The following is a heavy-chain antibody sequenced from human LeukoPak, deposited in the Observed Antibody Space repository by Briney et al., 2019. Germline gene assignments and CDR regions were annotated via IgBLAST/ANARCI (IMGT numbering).Heavy chain of an antibody. V-gene: IGHV3-23*01. CDR1: GITLSNYG. CDR2: ISDSGGST. D-gene: IGHD3-22*01. Sequence: PGGSLRLACAVSGITLSNYGMTWVRQAPGKGLEWVAGISDSGGSTIHADSVKGRFTISRDNPKITLYLQMNSLRAEDTAVYFCAKRGVVIRVILVGFHKEAYYFDSWGQGALVTVSS. J-gene: IGHJ4*02. CDR3: AKRGVVIRVILVGFHKEAYYFDS.